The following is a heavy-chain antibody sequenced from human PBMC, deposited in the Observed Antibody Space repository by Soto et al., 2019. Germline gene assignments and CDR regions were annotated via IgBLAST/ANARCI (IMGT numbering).Heavy chain of an antibody. J-gene: IGHJ4*02. V-gene: IGHV3-23*01. CDR3: AKDPSPYKWELLYYFDY. CDR2: ISGSGGST. D-gene: IGHD1-26*01. Sequence: GGSLRLSCAASGFTFSSYAMSWVRQAPGKGLEWVSAISGSGGSTYYADSVKGRFTISRDNSKNTLYLQMNSLRAEDTAVYYCAKDPSPYKWELLYYFDYWGQGTLVTVSS. CDR1: GFTFSSYA.